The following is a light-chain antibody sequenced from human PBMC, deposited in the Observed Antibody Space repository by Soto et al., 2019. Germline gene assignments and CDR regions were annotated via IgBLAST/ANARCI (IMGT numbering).Light chain of an antibody. Sequence: DVQMTQSSSSLSASVGDRVTITCRASQDINSWLAWYQQKPGQAPKSLIYAASSLQTGVPSRFSGSESGTDFTLTISSLQPEDSATYYCQQYNVYPLTFGGGTKVEIK. V-gene: IGKV1D-16*01. CDR3: QQYNVYPLT. CDR2: AAS. CDR1: QDINSW. J-gene: IGKJ4*01.